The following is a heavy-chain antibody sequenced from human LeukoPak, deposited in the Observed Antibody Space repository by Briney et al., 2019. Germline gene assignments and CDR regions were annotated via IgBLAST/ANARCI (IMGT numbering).Heavy chain of an antibody. Sequence: ASVKVSGKASGYTLTRYDINCGRHATGQELEWIGWMNHNSGNKGYEQKFQGRVTMTRNTSISTAYMELSSLRSEDTAVYYCAREGSSSSGFDYWGQGTLVTVSS. J-gene: IGHJ4*02. D-gene: IGHD6-6*01. V-gene: IGHV1-8*01. CDR3: AREGSSSSGFDY. CDR2: MNHNSGNK. CDR1: GYTLTRYD.